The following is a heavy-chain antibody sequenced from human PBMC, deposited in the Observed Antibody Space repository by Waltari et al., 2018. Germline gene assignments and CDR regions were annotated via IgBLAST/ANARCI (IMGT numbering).Heavy chain of an antibody. V-gene: IGHV4-38-2*01. J-gene: IGHJ6*02. CDR3: AAPHCSSTSCHSGVYYGMDV. CDR2: IYHSGST. CDR1: GYSISSGYY. Sequence: QVQLQESGTGLVKPSETLSPTCAVSGYSISSGYYWGWIRQPPGKGLEWIGSIYHSGSTYYNPSLKSRVTISVDTSKNQFSLKLSSVTAADTAVYYCAAPHCSSTSCHSGVYYGMDVWGQGTTVTVSS. D-gene: IGHD2-2*01.